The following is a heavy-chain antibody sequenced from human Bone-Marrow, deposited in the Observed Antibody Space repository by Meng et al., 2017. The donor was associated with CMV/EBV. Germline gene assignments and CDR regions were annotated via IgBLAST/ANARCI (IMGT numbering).Heavy chain of an antibody. Sequence: GGSLRLSCAASGFTFSSYSMNWVRQAPGKGLEWVSSISSSSSYIYYADSVKGRFTISRDNAKNSLYLQMSSLRAEDTAVYYCARVPRGQTGAYDYWGQGTLVTVSS. CDR1: GFTFSSYS. D-gene: IGHD3-10*01. V-gene: IGHV3-21*01. J-gene: IGHJ4*02. CDR2: ISSSSSYI. CDR3: ARVPRGQTGAYDY.